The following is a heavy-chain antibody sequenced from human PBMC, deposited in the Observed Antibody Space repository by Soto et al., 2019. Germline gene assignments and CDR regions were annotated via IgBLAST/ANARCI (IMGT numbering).Heavy chain of an antibody. CDR3: ARDLQYDFWSGYYGTFDY. Sequence: ASVKVSCKASGYTFTSYYIHWVRQAPGQGLEWMGIINPSGGSTSYAQKFQGRVTMTRDTSTSTVYMELSSLRSEDTAVYYCARDLQYDFWSGYYGTFDYWGQGTLVTVSS. CDR1: GYTFTSYY. J-gene: IGHJ4*02. CDR2: INPSGGST. D-gene: IGHD3-3*01. V-gene: IGHV1-46*01.